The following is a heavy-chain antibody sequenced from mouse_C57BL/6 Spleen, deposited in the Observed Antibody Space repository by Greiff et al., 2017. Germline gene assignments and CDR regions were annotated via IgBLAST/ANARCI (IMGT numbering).Heavy chain of an antibody. Sequence: VQLQQSGPELVKPAASVKISCKASGYSFTGYYMNWVKQSPEKSLEWIGEINPSTGGTTYNQKFKAKATLTVDKSSSTAYMQLKSLTSEDSAVYYCASYGSSYNMDYWGQGTSVTVSS. J-gene: IGHJ4*01. CDR2: INPSTGGT. CDR3: ASYGSSYNMDY. D-gene: IGHD1-1*01. V-gene: IGHV1-42*01. CDR1: GYSFTGYY.